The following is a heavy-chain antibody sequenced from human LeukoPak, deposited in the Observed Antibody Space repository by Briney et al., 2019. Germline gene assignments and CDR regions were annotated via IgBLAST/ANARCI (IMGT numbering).Heavy chain of an antibody. J-gene: IGHJ4*02. D-gene: IGHD3-22*01. CDR2: IYYSGST. V-gene: IGHV4-61*05. Sequence: PSETLSLTCAVSGGSISSTSYYWGWLRQPPGKGLEWIGYIYYSGSTNYNPSLKSRVTISVDTSKNQFSLKLSSVTAADTAVYYCARVAYYYDSSGYYFDYWGQGTLVTVSS. CDR1: GGSISSTSYY. CDR3: ARVAYYYDSSGYYFDY.